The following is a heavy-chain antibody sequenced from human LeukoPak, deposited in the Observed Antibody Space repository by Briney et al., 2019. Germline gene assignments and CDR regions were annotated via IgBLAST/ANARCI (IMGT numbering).Heavy chain of an antibody. CDR2: INPNSGGT. CDR3: ARAFRAGTTGTTVDY. CDR1: GYTFIGYY. Sequence: ASVKVSCKASGYTFIGYYMHWVRQAPGQGLEWMGWINPNSGGTNYAQKFQGRVTMTRDTSISTAYMELSRLRSDDTAVYYCARAFRAGTTGTTVDYWGQGTLVTVSS. D-gene: IGHD1-1*01. V-gene: IGHV1-2*02. J-gene: IGHJ4*02.